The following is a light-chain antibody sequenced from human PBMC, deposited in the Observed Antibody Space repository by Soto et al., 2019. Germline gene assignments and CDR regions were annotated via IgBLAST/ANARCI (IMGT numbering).Light chain of an antibody. CDR2: DAS. CDR1: QSVSSY. J-gene: IGKJ4*01. V-gene: IGKV3-11*01. CDR3: QQNNKWPPVT. Sequence: EIVLTQSPATLSLSPGERATLSCRASQSVSSYLAWYQQKPGQAPRLLIYDASNRATGIPARFSGSGSGTEFTLTISSLQSEDFAFYYCQQNNKWPPVTFGGGTKVDIK.